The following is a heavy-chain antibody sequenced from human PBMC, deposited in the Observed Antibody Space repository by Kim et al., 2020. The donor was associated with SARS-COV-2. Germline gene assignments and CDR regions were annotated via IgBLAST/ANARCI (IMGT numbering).Heavy chain of an antibody. V-gene: IGHV4-31*02. CDR3: ARDKGSGSYYTYFDL. D-gene: IGHD1-26*01. Sequence: PSLKSRVTIAVDTSKNQFSLKLSSVTAADTAVYYCARDKGSGSYYTYFDLWGRGTLVTVSS. J-gene: IGHJ2*01.